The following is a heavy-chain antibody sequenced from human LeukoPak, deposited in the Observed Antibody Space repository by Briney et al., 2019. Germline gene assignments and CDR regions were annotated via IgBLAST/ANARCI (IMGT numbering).Heavy chain of an antibody. CDR2: IHHSGNS. CDR1: GTYVSYYY. J-gene: IGHJ5*02. D-gene: IGHD7-27*01. CDR3: TRGHWGLQS. Sequence: SEALSLTWTGFGTYVSYYYWRWIRQAPGKGLEWISYIHHSGNSDYNPSLRSRVTTSLDTSRNQFSLNLISVTAADTAVYYCTRGHWGLQSWSQGTLVTVSS. V-gene: IGHV4-59*02.